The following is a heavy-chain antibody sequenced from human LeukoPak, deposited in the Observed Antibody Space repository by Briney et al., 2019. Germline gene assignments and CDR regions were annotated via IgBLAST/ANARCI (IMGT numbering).Heavy chain of an antibody. V-gene: IGHV4-59*01. D-gene: IGHD3-22*01. CDR3: ARHLGGSGYLDY. CDR1: GGFINSYY. CDR2: IYYSGNT. J-gene: IGHJ4*02. Sequence: PSETLSLTCTDSGGFINSYYWSWIRQPPGKGLELIGYIYYSGNTNYNPFLKSRVTISVDTSKNKFSLKLITVPGADMAVYYYARHLGGSGYLDYWGQGILVTVSS.